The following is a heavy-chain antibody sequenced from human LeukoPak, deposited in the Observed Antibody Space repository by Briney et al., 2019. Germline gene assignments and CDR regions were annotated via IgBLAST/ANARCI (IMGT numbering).Heavy chain of an antibody. CDR1: GFTFSNNA. J-gene: IGHJ4*02. V-gene: IGHV3-23*01. CDR2: ITGSGGNT. CDR3: VIWGDYDVLTGYYVSHY. Sequence: GGSLRVSCAASGFTFSNNAMSCVRQAPGKGLEWVSTITGSGGNTYYADSVKGRFTISRDNSKNTVFLQMNSLRHEDTAIYYCVIWGDYDVLTGYYVSHYWGQGTLVTVSS. D-gene: IGHD3-9*01.